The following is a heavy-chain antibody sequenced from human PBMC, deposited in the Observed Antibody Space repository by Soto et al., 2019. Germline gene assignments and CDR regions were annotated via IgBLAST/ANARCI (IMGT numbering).Heavy chain of an antibody. CDR2: ISGGSEGA. Sequence: EVQLLESGGGLVQPGGALRLSCAASGFTFSSHAMSWVRQAPGKGLEWISSISGGSEGAYYADSVKGRFTISRDNSKNTLYLQMNSLSVEDTAVYYCARDLWWYLHWGQGTLVTVSS. J-gene: IGHJ4*02. D-gene: IGHD2-15*01. V-gene: IGHV3-23*01. CDR1: GFTFSSHA. CDR3: ARDLWWYLH.